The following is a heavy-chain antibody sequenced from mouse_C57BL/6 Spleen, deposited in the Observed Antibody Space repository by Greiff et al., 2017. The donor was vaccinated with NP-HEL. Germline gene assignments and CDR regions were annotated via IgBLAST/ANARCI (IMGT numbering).Heavy chain of an antibody. CDR3: ARMVTYYFDY. CDR1: GFTFTDYY. D-gene: IGHD2-3*01. V-gene: IGHV7-3*01. J-gene: IGHJ2*01. CDR2: IRNKANGYTT. Sequence: DVHLVESGGGLVQPGGSLSLSCAASGFTFTDYYMSWVRQPPGKALEWLGFIRNKANGYTTEYSASVKGRFTISRDNSQSILYLQMNALRAEDSATYYCARMVTYYFDYWGQGTTLTVSS.